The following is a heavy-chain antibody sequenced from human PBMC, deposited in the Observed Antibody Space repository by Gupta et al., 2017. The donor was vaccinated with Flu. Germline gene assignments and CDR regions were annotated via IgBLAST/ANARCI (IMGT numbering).Heavy chain of an antibody. V-gene: IGHV3-30*18. Sequence: QMQLVDSGGGVVQFGTSLSLSCAASGFTFSSYGMHSVRQAPGKGLEWVADIASDGSHKDYADSVRGRFTISRDNSKNTLSLEMDSLRVEDTAVYYCAKDGPWTASCPYYCYYMDVWGKGTTVTVSS. D-gene: IGHD2-2*01. J-gene: IGHJ6*03. CDR1: GFTFSSYG. CDR3: AKDGPWTASCPYYCYYMDV. CDR2: IASDGSHK.